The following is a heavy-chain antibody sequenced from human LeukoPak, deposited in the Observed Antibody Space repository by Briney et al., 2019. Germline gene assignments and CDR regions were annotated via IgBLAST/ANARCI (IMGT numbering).Heavy chain of an antibody. CDR1: GYSLTSYW. J-gene: IGHJ3*02. D-gene: IGHD1-1*01. CDR2: IYSGDSDT. V-gene: IGHV5-51*01. CDR3: AIPNGNDGGHDAFDI. Sequence: GESQKISCKGSGYSLTSYWIGWVRQMPGKGLEWMGIIYSGDSDTIYSPSFQGQVTLSADKSISPAYLPWSSVKAADTAMYHCAIPNGNDGGHDAFDIWGQGTMVTVSS.